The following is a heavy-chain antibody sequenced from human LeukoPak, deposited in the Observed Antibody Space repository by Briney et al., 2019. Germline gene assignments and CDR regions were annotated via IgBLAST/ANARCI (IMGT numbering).Heavy chain of an antibody. CDR3: AREENYDSFDY. V-gene: IGHV3-7*01. CDR1: GFTFSNYW. Sequence: GGSLRLSCAASGFTFSNYWMTWVRQAPGKGLEWVANIKQDGSEKYYVDSVKGRFTISRDNAKNSLFLQMNSLRAEDTAVYYCAREENYDSFDYWGQRTLVTVSS. D-gene: IGHD5-12*01. CDR2: IKQDGSEK. J-gene: IGHJ4*02.